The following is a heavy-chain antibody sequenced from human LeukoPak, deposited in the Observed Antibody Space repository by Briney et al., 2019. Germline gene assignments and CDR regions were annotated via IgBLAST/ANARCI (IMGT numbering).Heavy chain of an antibody. CDR3: ARIDEDQLLELDY. CDR1: GFTFSSYS. D-gene: IGHD2-2*01. Sequence: KSGGSLRLSCAASGFTFSSYSMTWVRQAPGKGLEWVSSISSSSSYIYYADSVKGRFTISRDNAKNSLYLQMNSLRAEDTAVYYCARIDEDQLLELDYWGQGTLVTVSS. J-gene: IGHJ4*02. V-gene: IGHV3-21*01. CDR2: ISSSSSYI.